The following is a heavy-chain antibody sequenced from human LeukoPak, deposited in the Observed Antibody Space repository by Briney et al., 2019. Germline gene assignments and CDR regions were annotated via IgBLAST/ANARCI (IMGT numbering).Heavy chain of an antibody. CDR3: TKDRPGSFDY. CDR1: GFTFSKYA. Sequence: GGPLRLSCAASGFTFSKYAMSWVRQAPGRGPEWVSSIISTGGSTYYADSVKGRFTVSRDNSKNTLYLQMNSLRGEDTAIYYCTKDRPGSFDYWGQGILVTVSS. V-gene: IGHV3-23*01. J-gene: IGHJ4*02. CDR2: IISTGGST. D-gene: IGHD1-26*01.